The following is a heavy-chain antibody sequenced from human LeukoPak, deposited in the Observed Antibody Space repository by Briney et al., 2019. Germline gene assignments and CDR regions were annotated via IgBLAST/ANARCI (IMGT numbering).Heavy chain of an antibody. J-gene: IGHJ3*02. CDR2: IYPGDSDT. D-gene: IGHD2-21*02. CDR3: ASGSLAYCGGDCSDAFDI. V-gene: IGHV5-51*01. Sequence: ASVKVSCKASGYTFTSYWIGWVRQMPGKGLEWMGIIYPGDSDTRYSPSFQGQVTISADKSISTAYLQWSSLKASDTAMYYCASGSLAYCGGDCSDAFDIWGQGTMVTVSS. CDR1: GYTFTSYW.